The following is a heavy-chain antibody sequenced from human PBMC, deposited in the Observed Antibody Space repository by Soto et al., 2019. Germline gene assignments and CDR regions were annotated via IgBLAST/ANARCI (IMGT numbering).Heavy chain of an antibody. CDR2: ISGYNGDT. CDR1: GYTFSNYG. J-gene: IGHJ4*02. CDR3: ARSLGSGTGFDY. D-gene: IGHD3-10*01. Sequence: QVQLVQSAAEVKKPGASVKVSCKASGYTFSNYGISWVRQAPGQGLEWTAWISGYNGDTKNAQGLQGRVTVTTDTSTSTSYMELRSLRSDDTAIYYCARSLGSGTGFDYWGQGTLVTVSS. V-gene: IGHV1-18*01.